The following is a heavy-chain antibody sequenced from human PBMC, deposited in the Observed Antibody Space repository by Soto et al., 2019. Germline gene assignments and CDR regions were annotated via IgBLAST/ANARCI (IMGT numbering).Heavy chain of an antibody. V-gene: IGHV4-31*03. CDR3: ARTGYSYGPNPLLY. J-gene: IGHJ4*02. CDR1: GGSISSGGYY. CDR2: IYYSGST. Sequence: QVQLQESGPGLVKPSQTLSLTCTVSGGSISSGGYYWSWIRQHTGKGLEWIGNIYYSGSTYYNPSLKSRVTISVDTSKNQFSLKLSSVTAADTAVYYCARTGYSYGPNPLLYWGQGTLVTVSS. D-gene: IGHD5-18*01.